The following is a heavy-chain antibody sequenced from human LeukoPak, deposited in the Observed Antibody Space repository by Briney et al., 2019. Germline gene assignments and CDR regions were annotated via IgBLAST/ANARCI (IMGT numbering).Heavy chain of an antibody. CDR2: IYYSGST. CDR3: ARGLTGEDYYFDY. Sequence: PSETLSLTCTVFGGSISSSSYYWGWIRQPPGKGLEWIGSIYYSGSTYYNPSLKSRVTISVDTSKNQFSLKLSSVTAADTAVYYCARGLTGEDYYFDYWGQGTLVTVSS. J-gene: IGHJ4*02. D-gene: IGHD7-27*01. CDR1: GGSISSSSYY. V-gene: IGHV4-39*07.